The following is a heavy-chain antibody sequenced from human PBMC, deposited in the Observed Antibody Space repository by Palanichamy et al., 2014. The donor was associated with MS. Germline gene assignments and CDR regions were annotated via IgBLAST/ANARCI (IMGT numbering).Heavy chain of an antibody. V-gene: IGHV3-7*03. CDR2: IKQDGSQK. J-gene: IGHJ4*02. Sequence: EVQVVESGGGLVQPGGSLRLSCTASAITFSHYWMSWVRQAPGKGLEWVANIKQDGSQKYYVDSVKGRFTISRDNAKNSVFLQMNSLRAEDTAVYYCARALGTQQGYRGQGTLVIVSS. CDR3: ARALGTQQGY. CDR1: AITFSHYW. D-gene: IGHD4-23*01.